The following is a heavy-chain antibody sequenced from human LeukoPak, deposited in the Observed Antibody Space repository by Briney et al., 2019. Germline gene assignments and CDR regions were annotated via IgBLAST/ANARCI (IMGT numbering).Heavy chain of an antibody. J-gene: IGHJ4*02. D-gene: IGHD3-10*01. CDR1: GFTFSNYD. CDR2: IWSDGSNK. V-gene: IGHV3-30*02. Sequence: PGGSLRLSCAASGFTFSNYDMHWVRQAPGKGLEWVAFIWSDGSNKYYADSVKGRFTISRDYSKNTLYLQMNSLRAEDTAVYYCAKSLSSRGLIIPKTSRYFDYWGQGILVTVSS. CDR3: AKSLSSRGLIIPKTSRYFDY.